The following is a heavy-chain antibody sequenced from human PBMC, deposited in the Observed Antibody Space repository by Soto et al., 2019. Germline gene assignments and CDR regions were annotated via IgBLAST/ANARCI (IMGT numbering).Heavy chain of an antibody. D-gene: IGHD2-2*02. J-gene: IGHJ6*02. CDR2: IIPIFGTA. CDR1: GGTFSSYA. V-gene: IGHV1-69*06. CDR3: AREPPRDPYCSSTSCYTRVNYYYYGMDV. Sequence: SVKVSCKASGGTFSSYAISCVRQAPGQGLEWMGGIIPIFGTANYAQKFQGRVTITADKSTSTAYMELSSLRSEDTAVYYCAREPPRDPYCSSTSCYTRVNYYYYGMDVWGQGTTVTVSS.